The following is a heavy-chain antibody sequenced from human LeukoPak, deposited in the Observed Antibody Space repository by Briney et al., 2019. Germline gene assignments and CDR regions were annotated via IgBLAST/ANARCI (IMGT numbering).Heavy chain of an antibody. CDR3: ARLRGSTIFGVVILDYYMDV. D-gene: IGHD3-3*01. CDR2: VFHSGTT. Sequence: SETLSLTCDVSGYSISSGYYWGWIRQPPGKGLEWIGSVFHSGTTYYNPSRKSRVTISVDTSKNQLSLKLSSVTAADTAVYYCARLRGSTIFGVVILDYYMDVWGKGTTVTVSS. CDR1: GYSISSGYY. V-gene: IGHV4-38-2*01. J-gene: IGHJ6*03.